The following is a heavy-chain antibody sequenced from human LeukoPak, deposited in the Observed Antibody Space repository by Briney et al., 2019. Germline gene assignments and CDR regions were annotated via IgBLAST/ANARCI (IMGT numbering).Heavy chain of an antibody. Sequence: GGSLRLSCAASGFTFDDYAMHWVRQAPGKGLEWVSGISWNSGSIGYADSVKGRFTISRDNAKNTLYLQMNSLRAEDTAVYYCVRGSNDWYGMDYWGQGTLVTVSA. J-gene: IGHJ4*02. CDR1: GFTFDDYA. D-gene: IGHD6-19*01. CDR3: VRGSNDWYGMDY. V-gene: IGHV3-9*01. CDR2: ISWNSGSI.